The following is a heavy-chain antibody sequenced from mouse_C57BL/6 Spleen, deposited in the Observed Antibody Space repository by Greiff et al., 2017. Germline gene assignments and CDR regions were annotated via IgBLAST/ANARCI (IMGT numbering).Heavy chain of an antibody. J-gene: IGHJ4*01. D-gene: IGHD3-2*02. V-gene: IGHV1-61*01. CDR2: IYPSDSET. CDR3: ARGGSGYYARDY. CDR1: GYTFTSYW. Sequence: QVQLQQPGAELVRPGSSVKLSCKASGYTFTSYWMDWVKQRPGQGLEWIGNIYPSDSETHYNQKFKDKATLTVDKSSSTAYMQLSSLTSEDSAVYYCARGGSGYYARDYWGQGTSVTVSS.